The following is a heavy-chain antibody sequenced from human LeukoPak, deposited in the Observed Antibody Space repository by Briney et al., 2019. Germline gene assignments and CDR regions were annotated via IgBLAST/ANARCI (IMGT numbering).Heavy chain of an antibody. Sequence: PGGSPRLSCAASGFTFSSYSMNWVRQAPGKGLEWVSYISSSSSTIYYADSVKGRFTISRDNAKNSLYLQMNSLRAEDTAVYYCARDRVGSSSWYGLGAFDIWGQGTMVTVSS. J-gene: IGHJ3*02. V-gene: IGHV3-48*04. CDR3: ARDRVGSSSWYGLGAFDI. CDR1: GFTFSSYS. CDR2: ISSSSSTI. D-gene: IGHD6-13*01.